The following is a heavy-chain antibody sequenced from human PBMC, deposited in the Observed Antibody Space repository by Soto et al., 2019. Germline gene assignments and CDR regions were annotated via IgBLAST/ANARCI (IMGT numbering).Heavy chain of an antibody. CDR3: ARSVGRYYDSSGYDY. D-gene: IGHD3-22*01. Sequence: PGGSLRLSCAASGFPFSSYSMNWVRQAPGKGLEWVSSISSSSSYIYYADSVKGRFTISRDNAKNSLYLQMNSLRAEDTAVYYCARSVGRYYDSSGYDYWGQGTLVTVSS. J-gene: IGHJ4*02. CDR1: GFPFSSYS. CDR2: ISSSSSYI. V-gene: IGHV3-21*01.